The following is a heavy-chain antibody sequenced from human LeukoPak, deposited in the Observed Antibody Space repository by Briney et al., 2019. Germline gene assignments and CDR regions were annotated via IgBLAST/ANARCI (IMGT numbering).Heavy chain of an antibody. J-gene: IGHJ4*02. CDR2: INHSGST. CDR3: AREGGTVGY. Sequence: PSETLSLTCAVYGGSFSGYYWSWIRQPPGKGLEWIGEINHSGSTNYNPSLKSRVTISVDTSKNQFSLKLSSVTAADTAVYYCAREGGTVGYWGQGTLVTVSS. CDR1: GGSFSGYY. D-gene: IGHD1-26*01. V-gene: IGHV4-34*01.